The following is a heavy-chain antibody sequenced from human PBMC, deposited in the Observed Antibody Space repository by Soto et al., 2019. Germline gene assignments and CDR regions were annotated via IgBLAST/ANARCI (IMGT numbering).Heavy chain of an antibody. D-gene: IGHD3-3*01. CDR3: ARMPYYDFWSGYYTRCFDP. CDR1: GFSLSTSGMC. Sequence: SGPKLVNPTQTLTLTCTFSGFSLSTSGMCVSWIRQPPGKALEWLALIDWDDDKYYSTSLKTRLTISKDTSKNQVVLTMTNMDPVDTATYYCARMPYYDFWSGYYTRCFDPWGQGTLVTVSS. CDR2: IDWDDDK. V-gene: IGHV2-70*13. J-gene: IGHJ5*02.